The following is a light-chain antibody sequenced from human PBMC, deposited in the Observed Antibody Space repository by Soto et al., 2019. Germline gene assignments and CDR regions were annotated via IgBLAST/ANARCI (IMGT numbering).Light chain of an antibody. CDR2: GAS. CDR3: QHYDHLPIT. V-gene: IGKV1-33*01. Sequence: DIQMTQSPSSLSASVGDRVTISCQASQDITNYLNWYRQKPGRASRLLLYGASILETGVPSRVSGSGSGTDFALTISSLQPEDVATHDCQHYDHLPITVGRGTRLETK. J-gene: IGKJ5*01. CDR1: QDITNY.